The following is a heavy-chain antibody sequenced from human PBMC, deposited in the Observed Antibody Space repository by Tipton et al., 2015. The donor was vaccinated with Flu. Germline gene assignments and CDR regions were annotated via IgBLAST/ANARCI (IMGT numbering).Heavy chain of an antibody. CDR1: GGSINSGSYY. CDR3: ARARAPYYYYAMDV. Sequence: TLSLTCTVSGGSINSGSYYWTWIRHHPGKGLEWIGYIYHNENTYYNPSLRSRVIISVDTSKNQFSQNLSSVTAADTAVYYCARARAPYYYYAMDVWGQGTAVTVSS. V-gene: IGHV4-31*03. CDR2: IYHNENT. D-gene: IGHD3-16*01. J-gene: IGHJ6*02.